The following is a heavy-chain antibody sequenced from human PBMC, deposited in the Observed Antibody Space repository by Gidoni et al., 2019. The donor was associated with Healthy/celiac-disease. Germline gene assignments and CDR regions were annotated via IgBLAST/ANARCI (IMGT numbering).Heavy chain of an antibody. Sequence: QITLKESGPTLVKPTQTLPLTFTFSGFSLSTSGVGVGWIRQPPGKALEWLAIIYWDDDKRYSPSLKSRLTITKDTSKNQVVLTMTNMDPVDTATYYCAHRRLSQGYFDYWGQGTLVTVSS. CDR1: GFSLSTSGVG. J-gene: IGHJ4*02. V-gene: IGHV2-5*02. CDR2: IYWDDDK. CDR3: AHRRLSQGYFDY.